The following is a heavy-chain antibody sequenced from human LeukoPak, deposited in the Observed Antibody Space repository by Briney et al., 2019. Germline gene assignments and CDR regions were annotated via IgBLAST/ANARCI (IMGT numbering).Heavy chain of an antibody. CDR3: ARQRGSSSSWYFDY. V-gene: IGHV4-59*08. D-gene: IGHD6-13*01. Sequence: SETLSLTCTVSGGSISSYYWSWIRQPPRKGLEWIGYIYYSGSTNYNPSLKSRVTISVDTSKNQFSLKLSPVTAADTAVYYCARQRGSSSSWYFDYWGQGTLVTVSS. CDR1: GGSISSYY. J-gene: IGHJ4*02. CDR2: IYYSGST.